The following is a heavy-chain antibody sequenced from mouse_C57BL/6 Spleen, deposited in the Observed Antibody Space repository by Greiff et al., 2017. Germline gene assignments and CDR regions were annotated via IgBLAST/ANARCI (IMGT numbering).Heavy chain of an antibody. Sequence: QVQLQQPGAELVKPGASVKLSCKASGYTFTSYWMHWLKQRPGRGLVWIGRIDPNGGGTKYNEKFKSQATLTVDKPSSTAYMQLSSLTSEDSAVYYCARLAAQATGAWFAYWGQGTLVTVSA. D-gene: IGHD3-2*02. V-gene: IGHV1-72*01. CDR1: GYTFTSYW. J-gene: IGHJ3*01. CDR2: IDPNGGGT. CDR3: ARLAAQATGAWFAY.